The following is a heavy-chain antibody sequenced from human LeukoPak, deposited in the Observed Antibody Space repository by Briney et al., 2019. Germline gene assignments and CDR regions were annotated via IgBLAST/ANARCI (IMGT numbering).Heavy chain of an antibody. CDR2: INPSGGST. Sequence: ASVKVSCKASGYTFTGYYMHWVRQAPGQGLEWMGIINPSGGSTSYAQKFQGRVTMTRDTSTSTVYMELSSLRSEDTAVYYCARDSKVVVAANLFDYWGQGTLVTVSS. CDR1: GYTFTGYY. V-gene: IGHV1-46*01. D-gene: IGHD2-15*01. J-gene: IGHJ4*02. CDR3: ARDSKVVVAANLFDY.